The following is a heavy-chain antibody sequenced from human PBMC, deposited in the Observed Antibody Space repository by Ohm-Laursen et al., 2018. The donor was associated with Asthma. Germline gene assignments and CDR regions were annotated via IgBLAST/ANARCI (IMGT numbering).Heavy chain of an antibody. CDR3: ARYTNYAPHWFDP. D-gene: IGHD1-7*01. Sequence: ASVKVSCKASGGTFSSYAISWVRQAPGQGLEWMGGIIPIFGTANYAQKFQGRVTITADESTSTAYMELSSLRSEDTAVYYCARYTNYAPHWFDPWGQGTLVTVSS. V-gene: IGHV1-69*13. CDR1: GGTFSSYA. J-gene: IGHJ5*02. CDR2: IIPIFGTA.